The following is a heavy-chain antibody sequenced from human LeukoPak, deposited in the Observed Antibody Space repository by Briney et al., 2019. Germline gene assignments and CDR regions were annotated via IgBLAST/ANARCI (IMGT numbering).Heavy chain of an antibody. CDR3: VTYYFDSSGPKKNY. J-gene: IGHJ4*02. D-gene: IGHD3-22*01. V-gene: IGHV4-34*01. Sequence: SETLSLTCAVYGGSFSGYYWSWIRQPPGKGLEWIGEINHSGSTNYNPSLKSRVTISVDASKKQFSLKLSSVTAADTAVYYCVTYYFDSSGPKKNYWGQGTLVTVSS. CDR1: GGSFSGYY. CDR2: INHSGST.